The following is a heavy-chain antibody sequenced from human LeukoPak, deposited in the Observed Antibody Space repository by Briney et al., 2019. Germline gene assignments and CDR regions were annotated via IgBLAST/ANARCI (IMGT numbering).Heavy chain of an antibody. V-gene: IGHV4-61*02. CDR2: IYTSGST. CDR1: GGSISSGSYY. Sequence: SETLSLTCTVSGGSISSGSYYWSWIRQPAGKGLEWIGRIYTSGSTNYNPSLKSRATISVDTSKNQFSLKLSSVTAADTAVYYCARGPPIAAAGPYFDYWGQGTLVTVSS. D-gene: IGHD6-13*01. J-gene: IGHJ4*02. CDR3: ARGPPIAAAGPYFDY.